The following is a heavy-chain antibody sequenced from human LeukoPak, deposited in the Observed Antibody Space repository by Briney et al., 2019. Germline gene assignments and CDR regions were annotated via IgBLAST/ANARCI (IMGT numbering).Heavy chain of an antibody. V-gene: IGHV4-39*07. J-gene: IGHJ4*02. D-gene: IGHD5-24*01. CDR1: GGSISSSSYY. Sequence: SSETLSLTCTVSGGSISSSSYYWGWIRQPPGTGLEWIGSIYYSGSTYHNPSLKSRVTISVDTSKNQFSLKLSSVTAADTAVYYCAREEMATIYWGQGTLVTVSS. CDR2: IYYSGST. CDR3: AREEMATIY.